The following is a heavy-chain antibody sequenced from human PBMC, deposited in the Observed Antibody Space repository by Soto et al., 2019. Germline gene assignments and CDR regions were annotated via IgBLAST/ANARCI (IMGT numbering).Heavy chain of an antibody. V-gene: IGHV4-30-4*01. CDR1: GGSISSGDYY. D-gene: IGHD3-3*01. J-gene: IGHJ4*02. CDR3: ARAPITVFGVVQL. Sequence: SETLSLTCTVSGGSISSGDYYWSWIRQPPEKGLEWIGYIYYSGSTFYNPSLKSRVGISVDTPKNQFSLKLSSVTAADTAVYYCARAPITVFGVVQLWGQGTLVTVSS. CDR2: IYYSGST.